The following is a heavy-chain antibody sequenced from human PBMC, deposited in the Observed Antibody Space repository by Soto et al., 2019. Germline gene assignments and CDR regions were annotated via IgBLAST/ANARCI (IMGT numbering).Heavy chain of an antibody. CDR3: ARVTIPLLSIYGMDV. CDR1: GGTFSSYA. V-gene: IGHV1-69*13. Sequence: SVKVSCKATGGTFSSYAISWVRQAPGQGLEWMGGIIPIFGTANYAQKFQGRVTITADESTSTAYMELSSLRSEDTAVYYCARVTIPLLSIYGMDVWGQGTTVTVS. CDR2: IIPIFGTA. J-gene: IGHJ6*02. D-gene: IGHD2-15*01.